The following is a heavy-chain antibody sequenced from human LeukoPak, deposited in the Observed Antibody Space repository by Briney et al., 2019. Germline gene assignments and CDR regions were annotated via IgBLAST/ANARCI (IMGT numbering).Heavy chain of an antibody. CDR2: IFSNDEK. D-gene: IGHD3-22*01. CDR1: GFSLSTARMG. Sequence: SGPVLVNPTGPLTLTCTVSGFSLSTARMGVSWIRQPPGKALEWLAHIFSNDEKSYSTSLKSRLIISKDPSKSQVVLTMTNMDPVDTATYYCARIRWYYYDSSGYPLDYWGQGTLVTVSS. J-gene: IGHJ4*02. V-gene: IGHV2-26*01. CDR3: ARIRWYYYDSSGYPLDY.